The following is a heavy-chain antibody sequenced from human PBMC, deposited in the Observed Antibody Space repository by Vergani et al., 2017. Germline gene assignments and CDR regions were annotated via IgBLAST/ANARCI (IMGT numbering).Heavy chain of an antibody. D-gene: IGHD2-2*02. CDR2: IWYDGSNK. J-gene: IGHJ5*02. Sequence: VQLVESGGGLVQPGRSLRLSCTASGFTFGDYAMSWFRQAPGKGLEWVAVIWYDGSNKYYADSVKGRFTISRDNSKNTLYLQMNSLRAEDTAVYYCARDPYCSSTSCYIEGGWFDPWGQGTLVTVSS. CDR1: GFTFGDYA. CDR3: ARDPYCSSTSCYIEGGWFDP. V-gene: IGHV3-33*01.